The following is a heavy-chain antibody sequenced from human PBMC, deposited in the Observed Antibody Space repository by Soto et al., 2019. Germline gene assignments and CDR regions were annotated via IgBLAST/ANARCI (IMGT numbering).Heavy chain of an antibody. Sequence: QVQLVQSGAEVKKPGSSVKVSCKASGGTLSNYAIRWVRQAPGQGLEWMGGIIPIFGTADYAQKFQGRVTITADKSTSTAYMELSSLRSEDTAVYYCASPRVGYYGMDVWGQGTTVTVSS. CDR2: IIPIFGTA. J-gene: IGHJ6*02. CDR1: GGTLSNYA. CDR3: ASPRVGYYGMDV. V-gene: IGHV1-69*06.